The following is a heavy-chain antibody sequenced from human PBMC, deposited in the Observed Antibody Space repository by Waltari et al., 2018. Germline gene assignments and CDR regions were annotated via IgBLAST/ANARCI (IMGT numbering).Heavy chain of an antibody. CDR1: GGSISSGGYY. CDR2: IYYSGSA. J-gene: IGHJ2*01. D-gene: IGHD1-26*01. CDR3: ARDIDSGSYLVRYFDL. V-gene: IGHV4-31*03. Sequence: QVQLQESGPGLVKPSQTLSLTCTVSGGSISSGGYYWSWIRQHPGKGLEWIGYIYYSGSAYYNPALKSRVTISVDTSKNQFSLKLSSVTAADTAVYYCARDIDSGSYLVRYFDLWGRGTLVTVSS.